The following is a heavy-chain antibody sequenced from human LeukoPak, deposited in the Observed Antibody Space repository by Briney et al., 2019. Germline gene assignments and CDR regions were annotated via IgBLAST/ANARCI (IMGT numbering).Heavy chain of an antibody. J-gene: IGHJ4*02. CDR1: GGSFSGYY. D-gene: IGHD3-3*01. Sequence: SETLSLTCAVYGGSFSGYYWSWIRQPPGKGLEWIGEINHSGSTNYNNPSLKSRVTISVDTSKNQFSLKLSSVTAADTAVYYCASRNFGVVTDWGQGTLVTVSS. V-gene: IGHV4-34*01. CDR2: INHSGST. CDR3: ASRNFGVVTD.